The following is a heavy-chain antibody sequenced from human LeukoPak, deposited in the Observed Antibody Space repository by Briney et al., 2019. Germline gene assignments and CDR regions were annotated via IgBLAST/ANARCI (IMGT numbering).Heavy chain of an antibody. D-gene: IGHD6-6*01. Sequence: GGSLRLSCAASGFTFSCYGMSWVRQAPGKGLEWGSAISGSGGSTYYADSVKGRFTISRDNSKNTLYLQMNSLRAEDTAVYYCARVRGIAARRFDYWGQGTLVTVSS. V-gene: IGHV3-23*01. CDR2: ISGSGGST. CDR3: ARVRGIAARRFDY. J-gene: IGHJ4*02. CDR1: GFTFSCYG.